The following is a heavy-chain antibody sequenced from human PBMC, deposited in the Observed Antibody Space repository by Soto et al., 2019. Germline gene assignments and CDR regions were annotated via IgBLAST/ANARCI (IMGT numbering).Heavy chain of an antibody. CDR2: VYWDDDQ. CDR3: ALIKDCSRTDCYLASFDP. CDR1: GFSISTSGVG. V-gene: IGHV2-5*02. J-gene: IGHJ5*02. D-gene: IGHD2-2*01. Sequence: SGPTLVNPTQTLTLTCTFSGFSISTSGVGVGWIRQPPGKALEWLALVYWDDDQRYSPSLKSRLTITKDTSKNQVVLTMTNMDPVDTATYYCALIKDCSRTDCYLASFDPWGQGTLVTVSS.